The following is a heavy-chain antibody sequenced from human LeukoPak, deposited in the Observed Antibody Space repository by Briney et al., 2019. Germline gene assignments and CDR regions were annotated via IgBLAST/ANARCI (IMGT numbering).Heavy chain of an antibody. V-gene: IGHV1-2*02. CDR1: GYTFTGYY. CDR3: ARDVSGYYYDSSGYYLGDY. Sequence: ASVKVSCKASGYTFTGYYMHWVRQAPGQGLEWMGWINPNSGGTNYAQKFQGRVTMTRDTFISPAYMELSRLRSDDTAVYYCARDVSGYYYDSSGYYLGDYWGQGTLVTVSS. CDR2: INPNSGGT. J-gene: IGHJ4*02. D-gene: IGHD3-22*01.